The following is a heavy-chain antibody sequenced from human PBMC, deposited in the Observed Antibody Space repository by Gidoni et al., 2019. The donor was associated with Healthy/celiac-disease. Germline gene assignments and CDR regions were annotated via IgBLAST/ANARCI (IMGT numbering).Heavy chain of an antibody. J-gene: IGHJ4*02. CDR2: INWADDK. CDR1: GFSLSTSGVG. CDR3: AQRRGRGDDY. D-gene: IGHD3-16*01. Sequence: QITLKESGPTLVKPTQTLTLTCTFSGFSLSTSGVGVGWIRQPPGKALEWLELINWADDKSNSPSLKSRLTGTKDTSKDQVILTRTKMDPVDTATYYWAQRRGRGDDYWGQGTLVTVSS. V-gene: IGHV2-5*02.